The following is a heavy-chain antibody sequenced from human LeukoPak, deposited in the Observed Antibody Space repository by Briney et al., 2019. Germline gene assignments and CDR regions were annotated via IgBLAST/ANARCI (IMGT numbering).Heavy chain of an antibody. CDR1: GFTFSSYN. Sequence: PGGSLRLSCAASGFTFSSYNMNWVRQAPGKGLEWVSTVSGSGDATYYADSVKGRFTVSRDDSKNTLHLQMDSLRAEDTALYYCAKGNTGSAYSAVDHWGQGTLVTVSS. J-gene: IGHJ4*02. D-gene: IGHD2-15*01. CDR3: AKGNTGSAYSAVDH. CDR2: VSGSGDAT. V-gene: IGHV3-23*01.